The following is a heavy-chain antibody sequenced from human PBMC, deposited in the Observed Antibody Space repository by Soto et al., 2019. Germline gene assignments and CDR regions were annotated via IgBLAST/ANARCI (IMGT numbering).Heavy chain of an antibody. Sequence: PGGSLRLSCAASGSTFSSYAMSWVRQAPGKGLEWVSAISGSGGSTYYADSVKGRFTISRDNSKNTLYLQMNSLRAEDTAVYYCVKSAMVYYYYGMDVWGQGTTVTVSS. V-gene: IGHV3-23*01. J-gene: IGHJ6*02. D-gene: IGHD5-18*01. CDR2: ISGSGGST. CDR1: GSTFSSYA. CDR3: VKSAMVYYYYGMDV.